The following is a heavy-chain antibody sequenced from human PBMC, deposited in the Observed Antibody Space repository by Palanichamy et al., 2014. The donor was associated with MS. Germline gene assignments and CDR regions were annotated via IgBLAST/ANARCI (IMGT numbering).Heavy chain of an antibody. J-gene: IGHJ4*02. D-gene: IGHD6-19*01. V-gene: IGHV4-4*02. CDR3: ARDARRTGWFYFDQ. CDR2: VYRTGST. CDR1: GDSITSHDR. Sequence: QVQLQESGPGLVTPSGTLSLTCTVSGDSITSHDRWSWVRQPPGKGLQWIGEVYRTGSTNYNPSLKSRVTISVDKSKNQFSLKLSSVTAADTAVYYCARDARRTGWFYFDQWGQGTLITVSS.